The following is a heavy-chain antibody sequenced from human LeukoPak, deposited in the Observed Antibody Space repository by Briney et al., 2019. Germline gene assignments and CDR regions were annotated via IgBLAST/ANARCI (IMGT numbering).Heavy chain of an antibody. CDR2: INPNSGGT. CDR3: AIAGGGSYAFDI. Sequence: ASVKVSCKASGYTFTAYYIHWVRQAPGQGLEWMGRINPNSGGTSYAQKFQGRVTMTRDTSISTAYMELSRLRSDYTVVYYCAIAGGGSYAFDIWAQGTMVTVSS. D-gene: IGHD2-15*01. V-gene: IGHV1-2*05. CDR1: GYTFTAYY. J-gene: IGHJ3*02.